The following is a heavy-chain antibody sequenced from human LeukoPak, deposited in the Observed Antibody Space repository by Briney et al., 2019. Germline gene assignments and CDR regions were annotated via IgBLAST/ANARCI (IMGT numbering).Heavy chain of an antibody. J-gene: IGHJ4*02. Sequence: SETLSLTCTVSGGSISSSSYCWGWIRQPPGKGLEWIGSIYYSGSTYYNPSLKSRVTISVDTSKNQFSLKLSSVTAADTAVYYCANDSPPGTYWRGFDYWGQGTLVTVSS. CDR2: IYYSGST. D-gene: IGHD1-1*01. V-gene: IGHV4-39*01. CDR3: ANDSPPGTYWRGFDY. CDR1: GGSISSSSYC.